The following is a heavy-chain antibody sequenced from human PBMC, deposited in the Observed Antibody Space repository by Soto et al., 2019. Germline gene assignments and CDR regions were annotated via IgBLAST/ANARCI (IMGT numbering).Heavy chain of an antibody. J-gene: IGHJ6*02. CDR2: IWYDGSNK. Sequence: ESGGGVVQPGRSLRLSCAASGFTFSSYGMHWVRQAPGKGLEGVAVIWYDGSNKYYADSVKGRFTISRDNSKNTLYLQMNSLRAEDTAVYSCARDQVGYCSGGSCYLAGWGQGTTVTVSS. CDR3: ARDQVGYCSGGSCYLAG. CDR1: GFTFSSYG. V-gene: IGHV3-33*01. D-gene: IGHD2-15*01.